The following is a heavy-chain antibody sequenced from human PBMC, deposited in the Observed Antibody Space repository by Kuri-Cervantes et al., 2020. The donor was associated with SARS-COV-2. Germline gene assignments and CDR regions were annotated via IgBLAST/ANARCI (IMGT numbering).Heavy chain of an antibody. V-gene: IGHV3-30-3*01. CDR3: TREAYDYNMGFDS. Sequence: GESLKIPFAASGFTFSSYAMHWVRQAPGKGLEWVAVISYDGSNKYYADSVKGRFTISRDNSRNIVYLQMNSLRPEDTALYYCTREAYDYNMGFDSWGQGTLVTVSS. D-gene: IGHD4-11*01. CDR2: ISYDGSNK. CDR1: GFTFSSYA. J-gene: IGHJ4*02.